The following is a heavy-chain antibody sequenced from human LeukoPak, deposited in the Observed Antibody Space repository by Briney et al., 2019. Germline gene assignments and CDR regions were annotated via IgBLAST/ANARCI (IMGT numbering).Heavy chain of an antibody. Sequence: PGGSLRLSCAASGFTFSGSAMHWVRQASGKGLEWVGRIRSKANSYATAYAASVKGRFTISRDDSKNTAYLQMNSLKTEDTAMYYCTRQQLVLDYWGQGTLVTVSS. D-gene: IGHD6-13*01. J-gene: IGHJ4*02. CDR2: IRSKANSYAT. CDR3: TRQQLVLDY. V-gene: IGHV3-73*01. CDR1: GFTFSGSA.